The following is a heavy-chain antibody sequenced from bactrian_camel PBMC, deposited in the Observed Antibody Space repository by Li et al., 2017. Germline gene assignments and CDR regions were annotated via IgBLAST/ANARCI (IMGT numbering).Heavy chain of an antibody. D-gene: IGHD2*01. CDR2: ISPHGGSE. CDR3: ARGYSGGVFIGYTQFLS. Sequence: HVQLVESGGGSVQAGGSLRLSCAGSGYTFSAFSMSWVRQGPGKGLEWVSTISPHGGSEFYEDSVKGRFSISKDNAKNILYLEMNSLKPEDTAVYYCARGYSGGVFIGYTQFLSWGQGTQVTVS. V-gene: IGHV3-2*01. J-gene: IGHJ6*01. CDR1: GYTFSAFS.